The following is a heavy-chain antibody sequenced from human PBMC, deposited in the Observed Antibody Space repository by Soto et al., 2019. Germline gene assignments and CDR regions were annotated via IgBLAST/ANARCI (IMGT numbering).Heavy chain of an antibody. Sequence: SETLSLTCTVSGGSISSYYRSLFRQHPGKGLEWIGYIYHSGSAYYNPSLKSRLKMSVDTSKNQFSLNLTSVTAADTAVYYCARDENWGYVWIDPWSPGTLVTVS. V-gene: IGHV4-59*06. CDR2: IYHSGSA. J-gene: IGHJ5*02. D-gene: IGHD7-27*01. CDR3: ARDENWGYVWIDP. CDR1: GGSISSYY.